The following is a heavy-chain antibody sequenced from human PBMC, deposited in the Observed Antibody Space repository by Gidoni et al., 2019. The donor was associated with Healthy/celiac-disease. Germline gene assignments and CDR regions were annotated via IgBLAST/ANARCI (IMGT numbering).Heavy chain of an antibody. J-gene: IGHJ2*01. D-gene: IGHD2-15*01. CDR1: GFPFSSYA. Sequence: EVQLLESGGGLVQPGGSLRLSCAASGFPFSSYAMSWVRQAPGKGLEWVSAISGSGGSTYYADSVKGRFTISRDNSKNTLYLQMNSLRAEDTAVYYCAKDLCSGGSCYYYFDLWGRGTLVTVSS. CDR3: AKDLCSGGSCYYYFDL. CDR2: ISGSGGST. V-gene: IGHV3-23*01.